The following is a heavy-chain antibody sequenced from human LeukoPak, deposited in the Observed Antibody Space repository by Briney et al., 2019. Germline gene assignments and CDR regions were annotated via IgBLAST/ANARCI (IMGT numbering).Heavy chain of an antibody. CDR3: AKGYYFDAFDI. D-gene: IGHD3-16*01. J-gene: IGHJ3*02. CDR1: GFTFSSYS. V-gene: IGHV3-21*04. Sequence: GGSLRLSCAASGFTFSSYSMNWVRQAPGKGLEWVSSISSSSSYIYYADSVKGRFTISRDNSKNTLYLQMNSLRADDTAVYYCAKGYYFDAFDIWGQGTMVTVSS. CDR2: ISSSSSYI.